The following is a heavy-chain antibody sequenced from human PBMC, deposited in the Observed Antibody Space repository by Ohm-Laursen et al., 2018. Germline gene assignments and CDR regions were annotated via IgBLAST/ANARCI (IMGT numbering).Heavy chain of an antibody. J-gene: IGHJ3*02. CDR2: ISSSSSYI. Sequence: SLRLSCAAPGFTFSSYSMNWVRQAPGKGLEWVSSISSSSSYIYYADSVKGRFTISRDNAKNSLYLQMNSLRAEDTAVYYCFSGPSWEIWGQGTVVTVSS. CDR3: FSGPSWEI. CDR1: GFTFSSYS. D-gene: IGHD1-26*01. V-gene: IGHV3-21*01.